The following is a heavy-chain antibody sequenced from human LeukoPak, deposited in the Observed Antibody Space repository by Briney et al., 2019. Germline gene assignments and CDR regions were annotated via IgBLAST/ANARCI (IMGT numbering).Heavy chain of an antibody. CDR1: GFTFSSYS. J-gene: IGHJ4*02. CDR3: AREALHIVVVPAAYFDY. CDR2: ISSSSSYI. Sequence: KPGGSLRLSCAASGFTFSSYSMNWVRQAPGKGLEWVSSISSSSSYIYYADSVKGRFTISRDNAKNSLYLQMNSLRAEDTAVYYCAREALHIVVVPAAYFDYWGQGTLVTVSS. D-gene: IGHD2-2*01. V-gene: IGHV3-21*04.